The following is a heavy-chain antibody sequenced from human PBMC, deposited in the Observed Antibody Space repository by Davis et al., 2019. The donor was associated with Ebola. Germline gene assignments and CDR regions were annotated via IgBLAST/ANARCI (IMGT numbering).Heavy chain of an antibody. J-gene: IGHJ5*02. D-gene: IGHD6-19*01. V-gene: IGHV3-21*01. CDR3: ARERGYSSGWYVP. CDR1: GFTFSSYS. CDR2: ISSSSSHI. Sequence: GGSLRLSCAASGFTFSSYSMNWVRQAPGKGLEWVSFISSSSSHIYYADSVKGRFTISRDNAKNSLYLQMNSLRAEDTAVYYCARERGYSSGWYVPWGQGTLVTVSS.